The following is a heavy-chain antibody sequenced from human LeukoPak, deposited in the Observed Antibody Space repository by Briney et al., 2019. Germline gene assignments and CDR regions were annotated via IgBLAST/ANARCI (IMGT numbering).Heavy chain of an antibody. CDR3: ARGRRVAAAAKKAPYYYYYMDV. CDR2: INHSGST. Sequence: PSETLSLTCAVYGGSFSGYYWSWIRQPPGKGLEWIGEINHSGSTNYNPSLKSRVTISVDTSKNQFSLKLSSVTAADTAVYYCARGRRVAAAAKKAPYYYYYMDVWGKGTTVTVSS. V-gene: IGHV4-34*01. CDR1: GGSFSGYY. J-gene: IGHJ6*03. D-gene: IGHD6-13*01.